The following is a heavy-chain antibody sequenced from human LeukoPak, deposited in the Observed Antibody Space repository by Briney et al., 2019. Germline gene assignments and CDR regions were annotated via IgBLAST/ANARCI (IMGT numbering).Heavy chain of an antibody. D-gene: IGHD6-19*01. J-gene: IGHJ4*02. CDR3: ARGGYSSGWYTNY. CDR2: IYHSGST. V-gene: IGHV4-4*02. CDR1: GGSISSSNW. Sequence: SGTLSLTCAVSGGSISSSNWWSWVRRPPGKGLEWIGEIYHSGSTNYNPSLKSRVTISVDKSKNQFSLKLSSVTAADTAVYYCARGGYSSGWYTNYWGQGTLVTVSS.